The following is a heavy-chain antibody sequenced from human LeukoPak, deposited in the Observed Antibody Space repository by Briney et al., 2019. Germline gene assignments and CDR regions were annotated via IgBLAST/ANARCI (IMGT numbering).Heavy chain of an antibody. V-gene: IGHV4-38-2*02. CDR2: IYHSGST. J-gene: IGHJ4*02. CDR1: GYSISSGYY. Sequence: SETLSLTCTVSGYSISSGYYWGWIRQPPGKGLEWIGSIYHSGSTYYNPPLKSRVTISVDTSKNQFSLKLSSVTAADTAVYYCARAGYGDSDFDYWGQGTLVTVSS. D-gene: IGHD4-17*01. CDR3: ARAGYGDSDFDY.